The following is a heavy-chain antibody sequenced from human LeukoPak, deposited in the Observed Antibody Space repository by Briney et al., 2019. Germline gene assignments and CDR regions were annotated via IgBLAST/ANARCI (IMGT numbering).Heavy chain of an antibody. J-gene: IGHJ4*02. Sequence: ASVKVSCKASGGTFSSYGISWVRQAPGQGLEWMGWISAYNGNTNYAQKLQGRVTMTTDTSTSTAYMELRSLRSDDTAVYYCARGSIVVVPAAMPQFDYWGQGTLVTVSS. V-gene: IGHV1-18*01. CDR3: ARGSIVVVPAAMPQFDY. CDR2: ISAYNGNT. CDR1: GGTFSSYG. D-gene: IGHD2-2*01.